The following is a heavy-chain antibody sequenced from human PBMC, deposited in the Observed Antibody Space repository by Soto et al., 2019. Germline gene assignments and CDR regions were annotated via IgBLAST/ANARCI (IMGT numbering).Heavy chain of an antibody. CDR3: SRVIPGAEAWFDP. CDR2: ISAYTDDP. V-gene: IGHV1-18*01. Sequence: QGQLVQSGAEVKKPGASVKVSCTASGNTFTNFGVTWVRQAPGQGLERMGWISAYTDDPNYAQKFQGRVTMTIDTSTSTAYLDLRSLTSDDTAVYYGSRVIPGAEAWFDPWGQGTLVTVSS. D-gene: IGHD2-2*02. CDR1: GNTFTNFG. J-gene: IGHJ5*02.